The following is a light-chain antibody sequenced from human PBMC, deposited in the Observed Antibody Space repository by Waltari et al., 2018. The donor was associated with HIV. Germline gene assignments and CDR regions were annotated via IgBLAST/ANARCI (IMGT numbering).Light chain of an antibody. CDR1: SSNIGAGYD. Sequence: QSVLTPPPSVSGAPGQRVTIPCTGSSSNIGAGYDVHWYQQLPGTAPKLLIYGNSNRPSGVPDRFSGSKSGTSASLAITGLQAADEADYYCQSYDSSLTTWVFGGGTKLTVL. CDR2: GNS. CDR3: QSYDSSLTTWV. J-gene: IGLJ3*02. V-gene: IGLV1-40*01.